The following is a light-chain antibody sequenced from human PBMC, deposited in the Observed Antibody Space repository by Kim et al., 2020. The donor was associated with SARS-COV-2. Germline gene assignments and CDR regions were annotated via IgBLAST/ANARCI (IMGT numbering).Light chain of an antibody. CDR3: KQTQSFPLT. Sequence: DIQMTQSPSSVSASVGDRVTITCRASQGIRSCLAWYQQKPGKAPNLLIHGASNLQSGVPSRFSGSGSGTEFTLTISSLQPEDFATYYCKQTQSFPLTFGGGTKVDIK. CDR1: QGIRSC. V-gene: IGKV1-12*01. J-gene: IGKJ4*01. CDR2: GAS.